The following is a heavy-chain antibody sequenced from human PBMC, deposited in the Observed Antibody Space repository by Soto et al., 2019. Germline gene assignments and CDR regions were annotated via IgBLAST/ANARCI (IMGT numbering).Heavy chain of an antibody. CDR1: GFTFSSYG. Sequence: PGGSLRLSCAASGFTFSSYGMHWIRQAPGKGLEWVAVISYDGSNKYYADSVKGRFTISRDNSKNTLYLQMNSLRAEDTAVYYCAKVKAQPTQHYYYYYYLDVWGKGTTVTVS. D-gene: IGHD1-1*01. J-gene: IGHJ6*03. V-gene: IGHV3-30*18. CDR3: AKVKAQPTQHYYYYYYLDV. CDR2: ISYDGSNK.